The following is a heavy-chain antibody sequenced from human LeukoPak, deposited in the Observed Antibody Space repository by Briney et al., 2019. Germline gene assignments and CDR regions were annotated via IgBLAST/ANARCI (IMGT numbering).Heavy chain of an antibody. CDR2: ISDSGSST. V-gene: IGHV3-23*01. CDR1: GFTFSKYA. J-gene: IGHJ6*02. CDR3: AKVPYSDYGSGRPPFMDV. D-gene: IGHD3-10*01. Sequence: GGSLRLSCAASGFTFSKYAMSWVRQPPGKGLEWVSTISDSGSSTYRADSVKGRFTISRDNSKNTLYLQMSSLRVEDTAIHYCAKVPYSDYGSGRPPFMDVWGQGTTVAVSS.